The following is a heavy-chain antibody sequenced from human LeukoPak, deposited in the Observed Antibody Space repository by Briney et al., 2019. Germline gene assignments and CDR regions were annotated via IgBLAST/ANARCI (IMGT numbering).Heavy chain of an antibody. Sequence: ASVKVSRKASGYTFTGYYMHWVRQAPGQGLEWMGWINPNSGGTNYAQKFQGRVTMTRDTSISTAYMELSRLRSDDTAVYYCARALGPSSWYRYYYMDVWGTGTTVTVSS. D-gene: IGHD6-13*01. CDR1: GYTFTGYY. CDR2: INPNSGGT. CDR3: ARALGPSSWYRYYYMDV. J-gene: IGHJ6*03. V-gene: IGHV1-2*02.